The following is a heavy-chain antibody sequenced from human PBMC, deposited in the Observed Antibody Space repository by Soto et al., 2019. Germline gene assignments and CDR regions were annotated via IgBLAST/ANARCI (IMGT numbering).Heavy chain of an antibody. CDR1: GFTVSSNY. J-gene: IGHJ4*02. CDR2: IYSGGST. V-gene: IGHV3-53*04. D-gene: IGHD5-12*01. Sequence: EVQLVESGGGLVQPGGSLRLSCAASGFTVSSNYMSWVRQAPGKGLEWVSVIYSGGSTYYADSVKSRFTNSRHNSKNTLYLQMNSPRTEATAVYYCARGATIGDYWGQGTLVTVSS. CDR3: ARGATIGDY.